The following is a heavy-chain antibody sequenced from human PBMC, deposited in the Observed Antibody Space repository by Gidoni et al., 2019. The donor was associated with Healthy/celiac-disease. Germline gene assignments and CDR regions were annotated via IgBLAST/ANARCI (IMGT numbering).Heavy chain of an antibody. CDR1: GDTVTSYD. CDR2: MNPNSGNP. CDR3: ARGGTTGYYFDY. Sequence: QVQLVPSGAEVKKPAASVKVSCKASGDTVTSYDINWLGQGTGQGLEWMGWMNPNSGNPGYAQKFQGRVTITRNTSISTAYRELSRLRSEDTGVYYCARGGTTGYYFDYWGQGTLVTVSS. D-gene: IGHD1-1*01. J-gene: IGHJ4*02. V-gene: IGHV1-8*03.